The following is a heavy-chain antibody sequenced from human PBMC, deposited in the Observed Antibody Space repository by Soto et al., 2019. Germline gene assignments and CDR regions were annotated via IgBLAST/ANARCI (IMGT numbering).Heavy chain of an antibody. V-gene: IGHV3-66*01. Sequence: ELQLVQSGRGLVQPGGSLRLSCAASGFTVSNNYMSWVRQAPGKGLEWVSVIYRGSNTHYADSVMGRCTISRDNSKNTLFLQMNNLRAEDTGVYYCARSSGHTFDIWGQGTMVTVSS. CDR1: GFTVSNNY. CDR2: IYRGSNT. J-gene: IGHJ3*02. CDR3: ARSSGHTFDI.